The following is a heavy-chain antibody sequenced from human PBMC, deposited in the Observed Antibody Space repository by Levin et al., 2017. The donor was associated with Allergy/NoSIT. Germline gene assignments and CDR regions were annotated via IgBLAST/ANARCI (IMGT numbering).Heavy chain of an antibody. J-gene: IGHJ4*02. CDR3: ARRFHDGGGHHYMDY. V-gene: IGHV4-39*01. CDR2: INYSGRT. Sequence: GSLRLSCTISGGSISTISDYWDWIRRPPGKGLEWIGTINYSGRTSYNPSLKSRVTISVDTSKNQFSLKVNSVTAADSAIYYCARRFHDGGGHHYMDYWGQGTLVTVSS. D-gene: IGHD3-22*01. CDR1: GGSISTISDY.